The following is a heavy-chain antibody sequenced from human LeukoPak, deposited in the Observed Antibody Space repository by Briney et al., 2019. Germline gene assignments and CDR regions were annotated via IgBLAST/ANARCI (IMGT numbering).Heavy chain of an antibody. Sequence: GGSLRLSCAASGFTFSSYSMNWVRQAPGKGLEWVSSISSSSGYIYYADSVKGRFTISRDNAKNSLYLQMNSLRAEDTAVYYCARGGYHGSGSYADIWGQGTMVTVSS. V-gene: IGHV3-21*01. CDR3: ARGGYHGSGSYADI. D-gene: IGHD3-10*01. CDR2: ISSSSGYI. J-gene: IGHJ3*02. CDR1: GFTFSSYS.